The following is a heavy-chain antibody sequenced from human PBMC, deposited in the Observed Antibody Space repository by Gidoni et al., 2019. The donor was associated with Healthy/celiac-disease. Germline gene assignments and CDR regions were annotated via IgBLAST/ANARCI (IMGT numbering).Heavy chain of an antibody. Sequence: QVQLVESGGGLVKPGGSLRLSCAASGFTFRAYYMSWIRQAPGKGLEGVSYISSSGSTIYYADAVKGRFTISRDNAKNSLYLQMNSLRAEDTAVYYCARDRLEDYGDSSDAFDIWGQGTMVTVSS. CDR3: ARDRLEDYGDSSDAFDI. D-gene: IGHD4-17*01. CDR2: ISSSGSTI. J-gene: IGHJ3*02. CDR1: GFTFRAYY. V-gene: IGHV3-11*01.